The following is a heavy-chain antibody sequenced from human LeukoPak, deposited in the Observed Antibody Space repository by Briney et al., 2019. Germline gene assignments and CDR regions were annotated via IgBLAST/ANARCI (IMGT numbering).Heavy chain of an antibody. CDR2: IYYSGST. CDR3: ARAEWILFDY. J-gene: IGHJ4*02. CDR1: GGSISSYY. V-gene: IGHV4-59*12. Sequence: SETLSLTCTVSGGSISSYYWSWIRQPPGKGLEWIGYIYYSGSTYYNPSLKSRVTISVDTSKNQFSLKLSSVTAADTAVYYCARAEWILFDYWGQGTLVTVSS. D-gene: IGHD5-18*01.